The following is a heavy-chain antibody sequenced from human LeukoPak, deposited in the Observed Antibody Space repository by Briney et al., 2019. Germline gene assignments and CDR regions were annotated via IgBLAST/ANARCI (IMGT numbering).Heavy chain of an antibody. D-gene: IGHD5-24*01. V-gene: IGHV1-18*01. Sequence: ASVKVSCKASGYTFTSYAMNWVRQAPGQGLEWMGWISAYNGNTNYAQKLQGRVTMTTDTSTSTAYMELRSLRSDDTAVYYCARDRGDGYNYFGFDYWGQGTLVTVSS. J-gene: IGHJ4*02. CDR2: ISAYNGNT. CDR1: GYTFTSYA. CDR3: ARDRGDGYNYFGFDY.